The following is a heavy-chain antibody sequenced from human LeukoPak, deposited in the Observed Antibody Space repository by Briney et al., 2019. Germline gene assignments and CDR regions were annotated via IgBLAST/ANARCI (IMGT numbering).Heavy chain of an antibody. V-gene: IGHV7-4-1*02. Sequence: ASVKVSCKASGYTFTGYYIHWVRQAPGQGLEWMGWINTNTGNPTYAQGFTGRFVFSLDTSVSTAYLQISSLKAEDTAVYYCARAPCSSTSCYFWFDPWGQGTLVTVSS. J-gene: IGHJ5*02. D-gene: IGHD2-2*01. CDR1: GYTFTGYY. CDR3: ARAPCSSTSCYFWFDP. CDR2: INTNTGNP.